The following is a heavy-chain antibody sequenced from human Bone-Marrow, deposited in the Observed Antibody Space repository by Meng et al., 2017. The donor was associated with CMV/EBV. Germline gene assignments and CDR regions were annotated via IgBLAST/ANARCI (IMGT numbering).Heavy chain of an antibody. J-gene: IGHJ4*02. V-gene: IGHV3-33*01. Sequence: SGFTFSSYGMHWGRQAPGRGLEWVAAIWYDGSNKYYADSVKGRFTISRDNSKNTLYLQMSSLRAEDTAVYSCARDWGFNGIAPHACDYWGQGTLVTVSS. CDR3: ARDWGFNGIAPHACDY. D-gene: IGHD6-13*01. CDR2: IWYDGSNK. CDR1: GFTFSSYG.